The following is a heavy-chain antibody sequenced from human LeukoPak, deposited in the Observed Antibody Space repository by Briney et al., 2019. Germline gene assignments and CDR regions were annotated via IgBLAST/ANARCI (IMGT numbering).Heavy chain of an antibody. J-gene: IGHJ6*02. Sequence: GGSLRLSCAASGFTFSSYSMNWVRQAPGKGLEWVSYISSSSSTIYYADSVKGRFTISRDNAKNSLYLQMNSLRDEDTAVYYCARERQQWLGPHYYYYYGMDVWGQGTTVTVSS. CDR1: GFTFSSYS. D-gene: IGHD6-19*01. CDR2: ISSSSSTI. V-gene: IGHV3-48*02. CDR3: ARERQQWLGPHYYYYYGMDV.